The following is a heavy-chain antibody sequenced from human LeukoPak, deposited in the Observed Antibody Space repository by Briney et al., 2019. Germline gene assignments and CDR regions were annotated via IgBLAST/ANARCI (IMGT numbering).Heavy chain of an antibody. V-gene: IGHV1-18*01. CDR2: ISAYNGNT. CDR1: GYTFTSYG. J-gene: IGHJ4*02. CDR3: ARVTPYYYSSELGDYFDY. Sequence: ASVKVSCKASGYTFTSYGISWVRQAPGQGLEWMGWISAYNGNTNYAQKLQGRVTMTTDTSTSTAYMELRSLRSDDTAVYYCARVTPYYYSSELGDYFDYWGQGTLVTVSS. D-gene: IGHD3-10*01.